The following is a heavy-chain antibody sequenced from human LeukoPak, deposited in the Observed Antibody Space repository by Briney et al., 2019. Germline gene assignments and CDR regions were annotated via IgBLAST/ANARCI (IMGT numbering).Heavy chain of an antibody. CDR2: IYYSGST. CDR3: ARRVAGESRAFDI. CDR1: GGSISGYY. V-gene: IGHV4-59*01. D-gene: IGHD3-10*01. Sequence: PSETLSLTCTVSGGSISGYYWSWLRQPPGKGLEWIGYIYYSGSTNYNPSLKSRVTISLDTSKNQFSLKLSSLTAADTAVYYCARRVAGESRAFDIWGQGTMVTVSS. J-gene: IGHJ3*02.